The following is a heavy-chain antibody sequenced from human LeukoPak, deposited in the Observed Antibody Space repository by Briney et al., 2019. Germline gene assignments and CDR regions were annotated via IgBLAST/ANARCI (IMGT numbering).Heavy chain of an antibody. V-gene: IGHV1-2*02. CDR1: GYTFTVYY. J-gene: IGHJ4*02. CDR2: INPNSGGT. Sequence: ASVKVSCKTSGYTFTVYYMHLVRQAPGQGLEWMGWINPNSGGTNYAQTFQGRVTMTRDTSNTTDYLELSRLSSDDTAVYYCARIGYNHYFDYWGQGTLVTVSS. CDR3: ARIGYNHYFDY. D-gene: IGHD5-24*01.